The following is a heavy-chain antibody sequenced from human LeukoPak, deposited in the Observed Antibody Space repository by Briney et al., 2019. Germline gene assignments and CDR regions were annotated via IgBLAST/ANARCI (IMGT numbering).Heavy chain of an antibody. CDR1: GFTLKNYW. CDR3: ARDQGFSYYYYYMDV. Sequence: GGSLRLSCGASGFTLKNYWMSWVRQAPGKGLEWVANINQDGSEKYYVDSVKGRLTISRDNAKNSLYLQMNSLRAEDTAVYYCARDQGFSYYYYYMDVWGKGTTVTISS. J-gene: IGHJ6*03. V-gene: IGHV3-7*01. CDR2: INQDGSEK. D-gene: IGHD3-3*01.